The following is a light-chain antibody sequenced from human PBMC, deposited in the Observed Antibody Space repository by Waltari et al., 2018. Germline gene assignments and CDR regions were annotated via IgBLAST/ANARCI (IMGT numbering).Light chain of an antibody. CDR3: CSYAGSYSVV. CDR1: SSDVGGYNY. V-gene: IGLV2-11*01. J-gene: IGLJ2*01. Sequence: QSALTQPRSVSGSPGQSVTISCTGTSSDVGGYNYVSWYQLHPGKAPKLMIYDVSKRPSGVPDRFSGSKSGNTASLTISGLQAEEEADYYCCSYAGSYSVVFGGGTKLTVL. CDR2: DVS.